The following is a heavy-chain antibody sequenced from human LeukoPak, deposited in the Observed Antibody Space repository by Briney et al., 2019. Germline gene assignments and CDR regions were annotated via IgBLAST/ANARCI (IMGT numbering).Heavy chain of an antibody. CDR2: IKQDGSEK. V-gene: IGHV3-7*01. Sequence: SGGSLRLSSAASGFTFSSHWMSWVRQAPGKGLEWVANIKQDGSEKYYVDSVKGRFTISRDNAKSSLYLQMNSLRAEDTAVYYCARVAAAGFDYWGQGTLVTVSS. CDR1: GFTFSSHW. CDR3: ARVAAAGFDY. J-gene: IGHJ4*02. D-gene: IGHD6-13*01.